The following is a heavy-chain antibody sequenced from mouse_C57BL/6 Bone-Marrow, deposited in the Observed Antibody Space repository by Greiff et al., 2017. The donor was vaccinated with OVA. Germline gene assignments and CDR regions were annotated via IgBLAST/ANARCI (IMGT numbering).Heavy chain of an antibody. J-gene: IGHJ2*01. Sequence: EVKLMESGPGMVKPSQSLSLTCTVTGYSITSGYDWHWIRHFPGNKLEWMGYISYSDSTNYNPSLKSRISITHDTSKNHFFLKLNSVTTEDTATYYCARELRFYYFDYWGQGTTLTVSS. V-gene: IGHV3-1*01. CDR3: ARELRFYYFDY. CDR1: GYSITSGYD. CDR2: ISYSDST. D-gene: IGHD1-1*01.